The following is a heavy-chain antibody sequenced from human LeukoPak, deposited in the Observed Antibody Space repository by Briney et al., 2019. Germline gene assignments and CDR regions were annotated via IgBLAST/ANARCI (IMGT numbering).Heavy chain of an antibody. D-gene: IGHD3-16*02. J-gene: IGHJ4*02. CDR1: GGSFSGYY. V-gene: IGHV4-34*01. CDR2: INHSGST. Sequence: PSETLSLTCAVYGGSFSGYYWSWIRQPPGKGLEWIGEINHSGSTNYNPSLKSRVTISVDTSKNQFSLKLSSVTDADTAVYYCARRTNYDYVWGSYRYIFDYWGQGTLVSVSS. CDR3: ARRTNYDYVWGSYRYIFDY.